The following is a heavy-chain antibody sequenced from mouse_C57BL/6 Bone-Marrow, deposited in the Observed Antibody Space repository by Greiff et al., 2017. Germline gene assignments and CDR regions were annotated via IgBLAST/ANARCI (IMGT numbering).Heavy chain of an antibody. CDR2: IDPNSGGT. CDR3: ARSNGNYGYWYFDV. Sequence: QVQLQQPGAELVKPGASVKLSCKASGYTFTSYWMHWVKQRPGRGLEWIGRIDPNSGGTTYTEKFKSKATLTVDKPSSTAYMQLSSLRSEDSEVYYCARSNGNYGYWYFDVWGTGTTVTVSS. CDR1: GYTFTSYW. V-gene: IGHV1-72*01. D-gene: IGHD2-1*01. J-gene: IGHJ1*03.